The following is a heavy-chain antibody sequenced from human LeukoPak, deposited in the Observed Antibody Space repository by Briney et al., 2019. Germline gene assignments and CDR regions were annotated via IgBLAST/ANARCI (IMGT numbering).Heavy chain of an antibody. CDR1: GFTFSSYA. V-gene: IGHV3-30*04. J-gene: IGHJ4*02. CDR3: ALPGKGSGSYSATYFDY. Sequence: PGGSLRLSCAASGFTFSSYAMHWVRQAPGKGLEWVAVISYDGSNKYYADSVKGRFTISRDNSKNTLYLQMNSLRAEDTAVYYCALPGKGSGSYSATYFDYWGQGTLVTVSS. D-gene: IGHD1-26*01. CDR2: ISYDGSNK.